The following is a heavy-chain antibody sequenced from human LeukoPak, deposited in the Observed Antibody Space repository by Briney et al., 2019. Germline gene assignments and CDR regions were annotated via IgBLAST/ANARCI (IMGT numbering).Heavy chain of an antibody. D-gene: IGHD3-22*01. CDR2: ISSSGSTI. CDR3: ATPSGYYHY. CDR1: GFTFTSYE. Sequence: PGGSLRLSCAASGFTFTSYEMNWVRQAPGKGLEWVSYISSSGSTIYYADSVEGRFTISRDNAKKSLYLQMNSLRAEDTAVYYCATPSGYYHYWGQGTLVAVSS. V-gene: IGHV3-48*03. J-gene: IGHJ4*02.